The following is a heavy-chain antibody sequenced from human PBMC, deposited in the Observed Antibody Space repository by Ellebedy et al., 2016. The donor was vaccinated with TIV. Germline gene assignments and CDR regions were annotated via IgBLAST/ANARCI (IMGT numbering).Heavy chain of an antibody. CDR1: GIPFSTHN. CDR2: IGHDGSNK. V-gene: IGHV3-33*01. D-gene: IGHD1-26*01. J-gene: IGHJ3*01. Sequence: GESLKISCTASGIPFSTHNLHWVRHAPGKGLEWVAVIGHDGSNKYYAASLEGRFTISRDNSKNKLYLQMNSLRPDDTAVYYCARVGWDLVAASDVWGHGTMVTVSS. CDR3: ARVGWDLVAASDV.